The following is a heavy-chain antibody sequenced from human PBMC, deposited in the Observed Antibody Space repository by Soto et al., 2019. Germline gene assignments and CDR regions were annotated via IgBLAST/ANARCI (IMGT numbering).Heavy chain of an antibody. J-gene: IGHJ5*02. V-gene: IGHV4-4*02. CDR1: GGSISSSNW. CDR2: IYHSGST. D-gene: IGHD3-10*01. Sequence: QVQLQESGPGLVKPSGTLSLTCAVSGGSISSSNWWSWVRQPPGKGLEWIGEIYHSGSTNYNPSHKSRATISVDKYKNQFSLKLSSVTAADTAVYYCARDYMVRGVMRWFDPWGQGTLVTVSS. CDR3: ARDYMVRGVMRWFDP.